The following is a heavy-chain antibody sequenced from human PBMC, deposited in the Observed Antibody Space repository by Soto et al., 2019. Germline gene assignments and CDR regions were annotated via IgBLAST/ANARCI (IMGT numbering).Heavy chain of an antibody. CDR3: ARQPVVTYDAGSYNWFDP. Sequence: QVLLVQSGAEVKKPGASVKVSCKTSGYTFTNYGISWVRQAPGQVFEWMGWISAYNGNIKYAQKFQGRVTMTIDTSTSTGYMELRSLTSDDTAVYYCARQPVVTYDAGSYNWFDPWGQGTRVTVSS. CDR1: GYTFTNYG. D-gene: IGHD3-10*01. V-gene: IGHV1-18*01. J-gene: IGHJ5*02. CDR2: ISAYNGNI.